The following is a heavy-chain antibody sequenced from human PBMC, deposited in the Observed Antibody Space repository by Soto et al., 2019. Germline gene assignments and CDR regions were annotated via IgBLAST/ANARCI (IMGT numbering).Heavy chain of an antibody. CDR2: IYYSGST. D-gene: IGHD3-3*01. CDR1: GGSISSGDYY. J-gene: IGHJ6*02. V-gene: IGHV4-30-4*01. Sequence: QVQLQESGPGLVKPSQTLSLTCTVSGGSISSGDYYWSWIRQPPGKGLEWIGYIYYSGSTYYNPSLKSRVTISGDTSKNQFSLKLSSVTAADTAVYYCARDHYYDFWSGYYDYYYYGMDVWGQGTTVTVSS. CDR3: ARDHYYDFWSGYYDYYYYGMDV.